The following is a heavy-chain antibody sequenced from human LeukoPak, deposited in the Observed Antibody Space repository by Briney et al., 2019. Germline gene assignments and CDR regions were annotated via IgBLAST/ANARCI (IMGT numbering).Heavy chain of an antibody. J-gene: IGHJ4*02. CDR3: ARVLPGMVRGVIPPFFDY. V-gene: IGHV3-53*01. CDR1: GLTVSSNY. Sequence: AGGSLRLSCAASGLTVSSNYMSWVRQAPGKGLEWVSVIYSGGSTYYADSVKGRSTISRDNSKNTLYLQMNSLRAEDTAVYYCARVLPGMVRGVIPPFFDYWGQGTLVTVSS. CDR2: IYSGGST. D-gene: IGHD3-10*01.